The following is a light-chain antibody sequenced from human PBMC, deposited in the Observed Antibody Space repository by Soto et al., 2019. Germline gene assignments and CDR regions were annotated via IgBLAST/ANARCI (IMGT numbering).Light chain of an antibody. Sequence: QSALTQPASVSGSPGQSITISCTGTSSDVGGYNYVSWSQHHPGKAPKLMIYDVTNRPSGVSNRFSGSKSGNTASLTISGLQAEDEADYYCSSYTSSSTLVFGTGTKLTVL. CDR2: DVT. CDR1: SSDVGGYNY. V-gene: IGLV2-14*03. CDR3: SSYTSSSTLV. J-gene: IGLJ1*01.